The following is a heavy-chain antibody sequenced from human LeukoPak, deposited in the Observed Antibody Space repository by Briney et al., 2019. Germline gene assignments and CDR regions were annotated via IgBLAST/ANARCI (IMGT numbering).Heavy chain of an antibody. V-gene: IGHV3-23*01. J-gene: IGHJ4*02. D-gene: IGHD3-10*01. CDR3: AKEVYYYGSGSYSARYFDY. Sequence: GGSLRLSCAASGSTFSSYGMSWVRQAPGKGLEWVSAISGSGGSTYYADSVKGRFTISRDNSKNTLYLQMNSLRAEDTAVYYCAKEVYYYGSGSYSARYFDYWGQGTLVTVSS. CDR1: GSTFSSYG. CDR2: ISGSGGST.